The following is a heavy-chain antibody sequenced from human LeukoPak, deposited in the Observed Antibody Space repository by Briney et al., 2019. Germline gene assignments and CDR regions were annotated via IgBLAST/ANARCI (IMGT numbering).Heavy chain of an antibody. J-gene: IGHJ4*02. V-gene: IGHV5-51*01. CDR2: IYPGDSDT. Sequence: GESLKISCKGSGYTFTSYWIGWVRQMPGKGLEWMAIIYPGDSDTRYSPSFQGQVTISADKSISTAYLQWSSLKASDTAVYYCARRSLTEGTGENYWGQGTLVTVSS. CDR3: ARRSLTEGTGENY. D-gene: IGHD3-10*01. CDR1: GYTFTSYW.